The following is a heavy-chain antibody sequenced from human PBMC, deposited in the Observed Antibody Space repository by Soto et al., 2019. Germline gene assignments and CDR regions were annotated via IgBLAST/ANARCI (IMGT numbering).Heavy chain of an antibody. CDR2: ISAYNGNT. J-gene: IGHJ5*02. V-gene: IGHV1-18*01. CDR1: GYTFTSYG. Sequence: VASVKVSCKASGYTFTSYGISWVRQAPGQGLEWMGWISAYNGNTNYAQKLQGRVTMTTDTSTSTAYMELRSLRSDDTAVYYCARDERGSGSYFGRLNWFDPWGQGTLVTVSS. CDR3: ARDERGSGSYFGRLNWFDP. D-gene: IGHD3-10*01.